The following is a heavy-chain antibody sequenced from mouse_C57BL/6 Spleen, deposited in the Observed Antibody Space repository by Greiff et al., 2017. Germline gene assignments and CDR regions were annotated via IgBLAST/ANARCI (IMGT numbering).Heavy chain of an antibody. J-gene: IGHJ2*01. D-gene: IGHD1-1*02. CDR1: GFTFNTYA. Sequence: EVKLMESGGGLVQPKGSLTLSCAASGFTFNTYAMHWVRQAPGKGLVWVARIRSKGSNYATSSADTVKDSFTIYRDDSQSMLNLQMNNRKAEDTDMYDCVRDYGVLFDYWGQGTTLTVSS. CDR2: IRSKGSNYAT. V-gene: IGHV10-3*01. CDR3: VRDYGVLFDY.